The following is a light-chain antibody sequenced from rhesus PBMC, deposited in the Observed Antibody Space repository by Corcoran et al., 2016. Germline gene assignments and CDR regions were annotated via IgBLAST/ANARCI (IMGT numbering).Light chain of an antibody. CDR2: GDS. Sequence: EIVMTQSPATLSLSPGERAALSCRASPSVSSNLAWSQQKPGQAPSLLIYGDSSRATGLPDRFSGSGSGTEFTLNISSLKPEDFATYYDQQHNSYPPAFGQGTKVEIK. V-gene: IGKV3-42*03. J-gene: IGKJ1*01. CDR3: QQHNSYPPA. CDR1: PSVSSN.